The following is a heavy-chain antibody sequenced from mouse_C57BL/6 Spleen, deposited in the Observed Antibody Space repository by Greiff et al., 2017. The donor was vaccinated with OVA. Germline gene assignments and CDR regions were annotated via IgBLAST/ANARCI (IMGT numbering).Heavy chain of an antibody. CDR1: GYTFTDYY. J-gene: IGHJ3*01. CDR2: IYPGSGNT. CDR3: ARKEDDYVFAY. Sequence: VKLMESGAELVRPGASVKLSCKASGYTFTDYYINWVKQRPGQGLEWIARIYPGSGNTYYNEKFKGKATLTAEKSSSTAYMQLSSLTSEDSAVYFCARKEDDYVFAYWGQGTLVTVSA. V-gene: IGHV1-76*01. D-gene: IGHD2-4*01.